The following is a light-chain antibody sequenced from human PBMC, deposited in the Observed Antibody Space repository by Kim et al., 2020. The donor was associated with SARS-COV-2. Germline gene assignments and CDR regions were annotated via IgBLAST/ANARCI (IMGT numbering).Light chain of an antibody. J-gene: IGKJ2*01. CDR2: QAS. CDR3: QHYIRFPYT. V-gene: IGKV1-5*03. CDR1: QNIDTY. Sequence: SASVGDRVTITCRASQNIDTYLAWYQQKPGKAPSLLIYQASSLQIGVPSRFSGGGSGAEFTLTISSLQPDDFATYYCQHYIRFPYTFGQGTSWRS.